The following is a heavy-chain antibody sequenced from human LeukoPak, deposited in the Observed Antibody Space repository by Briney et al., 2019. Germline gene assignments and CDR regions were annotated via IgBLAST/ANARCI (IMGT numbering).Heavy chain of an antibody. V-gene: IGHV4-39*01. CDR1: GGSISSSSYY. CDR3: ASRIAAAGTAYFGF. Sequence: SETLSLTCTVSGGSISSSSYYWGWIRQPPGKGLEWIGTIYYSGSADYNPSLKSRVTISVDTSKNQFSLKLSSVTAADTAVYYCASRIAAAGTAYFGFWGQGILVTVSS. D-gene: IGHD6-13*01. CDR2: IYYSGSA. J-gene: IGHJ4*02.